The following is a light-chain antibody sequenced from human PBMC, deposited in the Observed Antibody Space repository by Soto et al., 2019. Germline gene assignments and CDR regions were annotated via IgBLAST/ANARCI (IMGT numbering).Light chain of an antibody. V-gene: IGKV3-20*01. CDR1: QSVNYSY. Sequence: IVLTQSPGTLSLSPGERATLSCRASQSVNYSYLAWYQQKPGQAPRLLIYGASSRATGIPGRFSGSGSGTDFTLTISRLETEDFAVYYCQQYGSSPLTFGGGTKVEIK. CDR2: GAS. J-gene: IGKJ4*01. CDR3: QQYGSSPLT.